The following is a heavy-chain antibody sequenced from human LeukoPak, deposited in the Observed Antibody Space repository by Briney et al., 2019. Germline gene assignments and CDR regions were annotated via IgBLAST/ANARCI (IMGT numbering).Heavy chain of an antibody. D-gene: IGHD3-10*01. V-gene: IGHV3-53*01. J-gene: IGHJ4*02. CDR1: GFTVSSNY. Sequence: GGSLRLSCAASGFTVSSNYMTWVRQAPGKGLEWVSVIYSDGSTYYADSVKGRFTISRDNSKNTLYLQMNSLRAEDTPVYYCARPNYYGSDLDYWGQGTLVTVSS. CDR3: ARPNYYGSDLDY. CDR2: IYSDGST.